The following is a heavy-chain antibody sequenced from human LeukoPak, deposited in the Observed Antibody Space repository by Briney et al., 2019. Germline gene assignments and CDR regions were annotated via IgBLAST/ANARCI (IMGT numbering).Heavy chain of an antibody. Sequence: ASVKVSCKASGYTFTSYGISWVRQAPGQGLEWTGWISAYNGNTNYAQKLQGRVTMTTDTSTSTAYMELRSLRSDDTAVYYCARDAYDFWSGYPFDYWGQGTLVTVSS. V-gene: IGHV1-18*01. CDR2: ISAYNGNT. CDR1: GYTFTSYG. J-gene: IGHJ4*02. D-gene: IGHD3-3*01. CDR3: ARDAYDFWSGYPFDY.